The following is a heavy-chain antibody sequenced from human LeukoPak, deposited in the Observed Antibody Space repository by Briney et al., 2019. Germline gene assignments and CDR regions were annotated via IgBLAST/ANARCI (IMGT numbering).Heavy chain of an antibody. CDR3: ARVNSSGYYGY. J-gene: IGHJ4*02. D-gene: IGHD3-22*01. CDR1: GFTFSSYA. Sequence: GGSLRLSCAASGFTFSSYAMHWVRQAPGKGLEYVSAISSNGGSTYYANSVKGRFTISRDSSKNTLYLQMGSLRAEDMAVYYCARVNSSGYYGYWGQGTLVTVSS. CDR2: ISSNGGST. V-gene: IGHV3-64*01.